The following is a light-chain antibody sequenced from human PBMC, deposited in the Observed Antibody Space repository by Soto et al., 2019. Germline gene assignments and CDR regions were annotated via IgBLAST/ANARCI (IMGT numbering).Light chain of an antibody. CDR2: GAS. V-gene: IGKV3-15*01. CDR3: HQYNNWPTWT. J-gene: IGKJ1*01. CDR1: QSVGSN. Sequence: EIVMTQSPATLSVSPGERVTLSCRARQSVGSNLAWYQQKPGQAPRLLIYGASTRATGIPARFSGSGSETEFTLTISSLQAEDSAVYFCHQYNNWPTWTFGQGTKVDI.